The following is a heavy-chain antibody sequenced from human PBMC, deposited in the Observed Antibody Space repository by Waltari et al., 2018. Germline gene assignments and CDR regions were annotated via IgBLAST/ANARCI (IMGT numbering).Heavy chain of an antibody. CDR3: ARDAEDIVESGAFDI. V-gene: IGHV3-21*01. Sequence: EVQLVESGGGLVKPGESLRLACAASGFPFSSYPLNWGRQAPGKGLEWVSSISTSGSYRYYADSVKGRFTISRDNAKNSLSLQMTHLRVEDTALYYCARDAEDIVESGAFDIWGQGTVVTVSS. CDR1: GFPFSSYP. J-gene: IGHJ3*02. CDR2: ISTSGSYR. D-gene: IGHD2-15*01.